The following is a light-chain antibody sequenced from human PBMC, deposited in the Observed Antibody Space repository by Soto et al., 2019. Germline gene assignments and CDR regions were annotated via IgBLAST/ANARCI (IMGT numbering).Light chain of an antibody. CDR2: DAS. CDR3: QQRYNWPPLT. CDR1: QNVYTY. Sequence: EIVLTQSPATLSLSPGERATLSCRASQNVYTYLVWYQQKPGQAPRLLIYDASNRAPGIPARFSGSGSGTDFTLTISSLGPEDFAVYYCQQRYNWPPLTFGGGTKVEIK. V-gene: IGKV3-11*01. J-gene: IGKJ4*01.